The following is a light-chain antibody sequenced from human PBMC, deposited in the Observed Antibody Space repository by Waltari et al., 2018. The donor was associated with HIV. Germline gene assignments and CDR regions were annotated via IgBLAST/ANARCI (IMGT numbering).Light chain of an antibody. CDR2: WAS. CDR1: QSVLYSANNKNY. CDR3: QQYYSTPLT. V-gene: IGKV4-1*01. J-gene: IGKJ4*01. Sequence: DIVMTQSPDSLAVSLGERATINYKSSQSVLYSANNKNYVAWYQQKPGQPPKLLIYWASTRESGVPDRFSGSGSGTDFTLTISSLQAEDVAVYYCQQYYSTPLTFGGGTKVEIK.